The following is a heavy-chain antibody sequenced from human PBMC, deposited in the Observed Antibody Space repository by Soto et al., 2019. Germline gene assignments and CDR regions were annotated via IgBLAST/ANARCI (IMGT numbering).Heavy chain of an antibody. J-gene: IGHJ3*02. CDR1: GFTFSNAW. V-gene: IGHV3-15*01. CDR3: TMPGVRYFDWTRDDAFDI. CDR2: IKSKTDGGTT. Sequence: GGSLRLSCAASGFTFSNAWMSWVRQAPGKGLEWVGRIKSKTDGGTTDYAAPVKGRFTISRDDSKNTLYLQMNSLKTEDTAVYYCTMPGVRYFDWTRDDAFDIWGQGTMVTVSS. D-gene: IGHD3-9*01.